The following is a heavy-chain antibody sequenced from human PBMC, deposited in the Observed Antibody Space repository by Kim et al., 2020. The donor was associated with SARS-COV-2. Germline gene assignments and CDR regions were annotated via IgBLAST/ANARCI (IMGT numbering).Heavy chain of an antibody. Sequence: GGSLRLSCAASGFTFSSYWMSWVRQAPGKGLEWVANIKQDGSEKYYVASVKGRFTISRDNAKNSLYLQMNSLRAEDTAVYYCAREGAARESIYYDYFGMDVWGQGNTVTASS. CDR2: IKQDGSEK. V-gene: IGHV3-7*01. D-gene: IGHD6-13*01. CDR1: GFTFSSYW. J-gene: IGHJ6*02. CDR3: AREGAARESIYYDYFGMDV.